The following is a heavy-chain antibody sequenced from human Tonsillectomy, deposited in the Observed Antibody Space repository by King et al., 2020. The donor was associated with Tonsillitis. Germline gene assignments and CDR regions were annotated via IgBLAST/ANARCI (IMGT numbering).Heavy chain of an antibody. CDR1: GFTFDDYG. D-gene: IGHD2-2*01. CDR2: TNWNGGST. V-gene: IGHV3-20*01. CDR3: ARGLRYCSSSSCSEGAFDI. Sequence: VQLVESGGGVVRPGGSLRLSCAASGFTFDDYGMNWVRQVPGKGLEWVSGTNWNGGSTGYADSVKGRLTISRDNAKNSLYLQMNSLRAEDTALYHCARGLRYCSSSSCSEGAFDIWGQGTMVTVSP. J-gene: IGHJ3*02.